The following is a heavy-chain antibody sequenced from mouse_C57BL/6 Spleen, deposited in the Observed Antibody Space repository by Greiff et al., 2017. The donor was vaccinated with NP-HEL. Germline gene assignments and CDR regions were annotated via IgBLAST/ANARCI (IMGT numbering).Heavy chain of an antibody. Sequence: QVQLKESGAELVRPGASVKLSCKASGYTFTDYYINWVKQRPGQGLEWIARIYPGSGNTYYNEKFKGKATLTAEKSSSTAYMQLSSLTSEDSAVYFCARDYGPYYFDYWGQGTTLTVSS. CDR3: ARDYGPYYFDY. V-gene: IGHV1-76*01. D-gene: IGHD1-1*01. CDR1: GYTFTDYY. CDR2: IYPGSGNT. J-gene: IGHJ2*01.